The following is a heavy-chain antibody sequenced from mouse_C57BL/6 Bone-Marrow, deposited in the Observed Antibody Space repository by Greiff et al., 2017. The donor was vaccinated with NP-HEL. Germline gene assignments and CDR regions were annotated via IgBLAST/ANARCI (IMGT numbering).Heavy chain of an antibody. CDR2: IWTGGGT. CDR1: GFSLTSYA. D-gene: IGHD2-13*01. CDR3: ARNWALTYYYAMDY. J-gene: IGHJ4*01. Sequence: QVQLQQSGPGLAAPSQSLSITCTVSGFSLTSYAISWVRQPPGKGLEWLGVIWTGGGTNYNSALKSRLSISKDNSKSQVFLKMNSLQTDDTARYYCARNWALTYYYAMDYWGQGTSVTVSS. V-gene: IGHV2-9-1*01.